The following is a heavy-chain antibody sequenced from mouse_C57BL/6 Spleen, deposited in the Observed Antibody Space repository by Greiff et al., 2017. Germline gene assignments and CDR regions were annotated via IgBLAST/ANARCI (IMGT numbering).Heavy chain of an antibody. J-gene: IGHJ2*01. CDR3: ARDVLGKGYFDY. CDR2: ISDGGSYT. V-gene: IGHV5-4*01. CDR1: GFTFSSYA. D-gene: IGHD4-1*01. Sequence: EVQVVESGGGLVKPGGSLKLSCAASGFTFSSYAMSWVRQTPEKRLEWVATISDGGSYTYYPDNVKGRFTISRDNAKNNLYLQMSHLKSEDTAMYYCARDVLGKGYFDYWGQGTTLTVAS.